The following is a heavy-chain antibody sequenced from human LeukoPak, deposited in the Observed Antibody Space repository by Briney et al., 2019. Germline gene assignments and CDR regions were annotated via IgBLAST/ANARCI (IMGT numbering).Heavy chain of an antibody. CDR2: ISHDGSDK. Sequence: PGVSLRLSCAASGLTFSSHAMHWVRQAPGKGLEWVAVISHDGSDKHYKDSVKGRFTISRDNSKNTLFLQMNSLRAEDTAVYYCARRGDGGRSFDYWGQGTLVTVSS. CDR3: ARRGDGGRSFDY. CDR1: GLTFSSHA. D-gene: IGHD4-23*01. J-gene: IGHJ4*02. V-gene: IGHV3-30-3*02.